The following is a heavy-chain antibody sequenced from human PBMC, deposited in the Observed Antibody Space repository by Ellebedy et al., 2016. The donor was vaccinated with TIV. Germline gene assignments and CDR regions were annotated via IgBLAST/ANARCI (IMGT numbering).Heavy chain of an antibody. Sequence: GESLKISCAASGFTVSGYWMHWVRQAPGEGLVWLSRINTDGSSKSYAGLVEGRFTTSRANAKNTVYLQIDRLRAEDTAVYFCARESFRYFDWDLWGQGTPVTVSS. V-gene: IGHV3-74*01. J-gene: IGHJ4*02. CDR3: ARESFRYFDWDL. CDR1: GFTVSGYW. CDR2: INTDGSSK. D-gene: IGHD3-9*01.